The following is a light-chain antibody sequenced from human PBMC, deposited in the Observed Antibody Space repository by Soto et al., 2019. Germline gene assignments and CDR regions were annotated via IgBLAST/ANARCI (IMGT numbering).Light chain of an antibody. CDR2: DAS. V-gene: IGKV1-5*01. Sequence: DIQLTQSPSSLSASVGDRVTITCRVSQGISGWLAWYQQKPGEAPKLLIYDASALPRGVPSRFSGSGSGTKFTLTIASLQPDDFATYYCQQYETFSGTFGPGTKVDI. CDR1: QGISGW. CDR3: QQYETFSGT. J-gene: IGKJ1*01.